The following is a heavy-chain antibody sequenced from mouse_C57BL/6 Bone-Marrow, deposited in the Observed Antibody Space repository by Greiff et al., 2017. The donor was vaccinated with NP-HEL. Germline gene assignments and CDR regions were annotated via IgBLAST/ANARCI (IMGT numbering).Heavy chain of an antibody. Sequence: VQLQQSGAELVKPGASVKLSCTASGFNITDYYMHWVKQRPEQGLEWIGRIDPEDGETKYDPKFQGKATITADKSSNTAYLQLSSLTSEDSAVYCCASTPFNAPDYWGQGTTLTVSS. J-gene: IGHJ2*01. V-gene: IGHV14-2*01. CDR3: ASTPFNAPDY. CDR2: IDPEDGET. CDR1: GFNITDYY.